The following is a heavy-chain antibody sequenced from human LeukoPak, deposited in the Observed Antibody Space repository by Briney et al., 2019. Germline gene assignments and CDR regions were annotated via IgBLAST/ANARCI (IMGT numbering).Heavy chain of an antibody. D-gene: IGHD4-17*01. V-gene: IGHV3-30*18. CDR2: ISYDGSNK. J-gene: IGHJ4*02. Sequence: PGRSLRLSCAASGFTFSSCGMHWVRQAPGKGLEWVAVISYDGSNKYYADSVKGRFTISRDNSKNTLYLQMNSLRAEDTAVYYCAKDGDDYGDYAGWWTLSLWGQGTLVTVSS. CDR3: AKDGDDYGDYAGWWTLSL. CDR1: GFTFSSCG.